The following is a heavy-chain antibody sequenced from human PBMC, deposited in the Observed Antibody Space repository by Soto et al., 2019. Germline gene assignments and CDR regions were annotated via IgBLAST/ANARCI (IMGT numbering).Heavy chain of an antibody. J-gene: IGHJ4*02. Sequence: ASVKVSCKASGYTFTTYDISWVRQAPGQRLEWMGWINAGNGNTKYSQKFQGRVTITRDTSASTAYMELSSLRSEDTAVYYCATDLGDGYNPPHFVYWGQGTLVTVSS. CDR2: INAGNGNT. V-gene: IGHV1-3*01. CDR3: ATDLGDGYNPPHFVY. D-gene: IGHD5-12*01. CDR1: GYTFTTYD.